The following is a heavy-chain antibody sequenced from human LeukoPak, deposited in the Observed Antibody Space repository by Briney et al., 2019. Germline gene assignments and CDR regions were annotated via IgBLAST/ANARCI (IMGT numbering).Heavy chain of an antibody. CDR2: IDGSGGGT. V-gene: IGHV3-23*01. Sequence: GGSLRLSCAASGFTFSTKGMSWLRQAPGKGLEWVSAIDGSGGGTYYADSVKGRFTISRDNSKNTLYLQMNSLRAEDTAIYYCAKDSPEMTTWGQGILVTVSS. J-gene: IGHJ4*02. D-gene: IGHD5-24*01. CDR3: AKDSPEMTT. CDR1: GFTFSTKG.